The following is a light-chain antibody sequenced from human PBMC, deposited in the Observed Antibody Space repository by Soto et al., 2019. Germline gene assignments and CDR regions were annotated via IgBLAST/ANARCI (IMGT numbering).Light chain of an antibody. CDR2: GAS. CDR1: QSVSSN. CDR3: QQYNNWRIT. V-gene: IGKV3-15*01. J-gene: IGKJ4*01. Sequence: EIVMTQSPATLSVSPGERATLSCRASQSVSSNLAWYQQKPSQAPRLLIYGASTRATGIPARFSGSGSGTEFTLTISSLQSEDFAVYYCQQYNNWRITFGGGTKVDI.